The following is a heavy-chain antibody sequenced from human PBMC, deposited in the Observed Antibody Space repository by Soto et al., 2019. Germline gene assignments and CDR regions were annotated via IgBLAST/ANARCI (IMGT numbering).Heavy chain of an antibody. CDR3: ARELRGAWYSSSWYRFAFDI. Sequence: PWGSPRLSCAACGVTVCSYAMGGVRQEPGKGLEWVSAISGNGGNKYYADSVKGRFTISRDNSKNTLYLQMNSLRAEDTAVYYCARELRGAWYSSSWYRFAFDIWGQGTIVTVSS. J-gene: IGHJ3*02. CDR1: GVTVCSYA. CDR2: ISGNGGNK. V-gene: IGHV3-23*01. D-gene: IGHD6-13*01.